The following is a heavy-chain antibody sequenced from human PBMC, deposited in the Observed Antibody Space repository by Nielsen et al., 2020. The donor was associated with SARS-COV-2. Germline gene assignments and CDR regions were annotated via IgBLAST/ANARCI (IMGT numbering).Heavy chain of an antibody. J-gene: IGHJ4*02. Sequence: GESLKISCAASVFTFDDYGMSWVRQPPGKGLEWVSGINWNGGSTGYADSVKGRFTISRDNAKNSLDLQMNSLRAEDTALYHCARESGPYSGYYAGGDYWGQGTLVTVSS. CDR2: INWNGGST. D-gene: IGHD5-12*01. CDR3: ARESGPYSGYYAGGDY. V-gene: IGHV3-20*01. CDR1: VFTFDDYG.